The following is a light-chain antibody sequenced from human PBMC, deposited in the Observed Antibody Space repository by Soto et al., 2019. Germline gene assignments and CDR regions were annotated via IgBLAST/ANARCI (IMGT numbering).Light chain of an antibody. CDR2: DAS. Sequence: DIQMTQSPSTLSASVGDRVTITCRACQSISSWLAWYQQKPGKAPKVLIYDASSLESGVPSRFSGSGSGTEFTLTISSLQPDDFATYYCQQYNSYSSFTFGQGTKLEIK. CDR1: QSISSW. J-gene: IGKJ2*01. V-gene: IGKV1-5*01. CDR3: QQYNSYSSFT.